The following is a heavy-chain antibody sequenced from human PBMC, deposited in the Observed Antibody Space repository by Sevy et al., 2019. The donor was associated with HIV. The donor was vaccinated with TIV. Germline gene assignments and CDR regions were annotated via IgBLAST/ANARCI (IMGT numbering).Heavy chain of an antibody. D-gene: IGHD3-16*01. CDR2: IKQDGSQK. V-gene: IGHV3-7*01. J-gene: IGHJ4*02. CDR3: ARRGGDM. Sequence: GGSLRLSCAASGFTFSDYWMSWVRQAPGKGLEWVANIKQDGSQKYFVDSVKGRFTISRDNAKNSLYLQMDNLRAEDMAVYYCARRGGDMWGQGTMVTVSS. CDR1: GFTFSDYW.